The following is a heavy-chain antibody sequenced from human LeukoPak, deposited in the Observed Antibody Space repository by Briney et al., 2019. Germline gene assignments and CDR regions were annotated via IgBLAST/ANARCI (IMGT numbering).Heavy chain of an antibody. Sequence: GGSLRLSCSASGLSFSNYAMHWVRQAPGKGLEYVSAISSNGGSTYYADSVKGRFTISRDNSKNTLYLQMSSLRAEDTAIYYGVKARLAVAVYFVSWGQGTLVTVSS. CDR1: GLSFSNYA. D-gene: IGHD6-19*01. CDR2: ISSNGGST. J-gene: IGHJ4*02. CDR3: VKARLAVAVYFVS. V-gene: IGHV3-64D*09.